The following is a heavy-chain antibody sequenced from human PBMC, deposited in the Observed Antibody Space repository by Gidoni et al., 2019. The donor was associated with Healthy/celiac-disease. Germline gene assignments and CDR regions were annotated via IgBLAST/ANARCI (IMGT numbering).Heavy chain of an antibody. Sequence: EVQLVESGGGLVQPGRSLRLSCAASGFTFDDYAMHWVRQAPGKGLEWVSGISWNSGSIGYADSVKGRFTISRDNAKNSLYLQMNSLRAEDTALYYCAKVAYVHDISGWYLLDYWGQGTLVTVSS. CDR2: ISWNSGSI. V-gene: IGHV3-9*01. J-gene: IGHJ4*02. CDR1: GFTFDDYA. CDR3: AKVAYVHDISGWYLLDY. D-gene: IGHD6-19*01.